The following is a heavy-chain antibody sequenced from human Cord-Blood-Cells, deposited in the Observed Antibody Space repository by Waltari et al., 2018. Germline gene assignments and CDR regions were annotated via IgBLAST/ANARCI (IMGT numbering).Heavy chain of an antibody. CDR2: IYYSGST. D-gene: IGHD2-2*01. J-gene: IGHJ2*01. CDR1: GGSISSSSYY. V-gene: IGHV4-39*01. CDR3: ARRYCSSTSCYWYFDL. Sequence: QLQLQESGPGLVKPSETLSLTCTVSGGSISSSSYYWGWIRQPPGKGLEWIGSIYYSGSTYYTPTLKSRVTISVDTSKNQCSLKLSSVTAADTAVYYCARRYCSSTSCYWYFDLWGRGTLVTVSS.